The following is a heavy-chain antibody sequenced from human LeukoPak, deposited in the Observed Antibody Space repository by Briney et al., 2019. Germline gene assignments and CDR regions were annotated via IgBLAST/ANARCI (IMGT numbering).Heavy chain of an antibody. D-gene: IGHD3-16*01. Sequence: GGSLRLSCAASGFTFNRHWMSWVRQAPGKGLDWVATINQDGSVKHYVDSVNGRFIISRDNAKNSLSLQMNSLRAEDTAMYYCARLLGESTIYDLWGQGTPVTVSS. CDR3: ARLLGESTIYDL. CDR2: INQDGSVK. V-gene: IGHV3-7*01. J-gene: IGHJ5*02. CDR1: GFTFNRHW.